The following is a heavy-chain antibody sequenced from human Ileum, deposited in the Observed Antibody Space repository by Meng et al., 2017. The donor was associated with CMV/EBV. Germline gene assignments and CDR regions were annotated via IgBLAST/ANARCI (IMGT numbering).Heavy chain of an antibody. CDR3: ARGACGIDCPKYNWFDS. CDR1: SVGSGSYY. J-gene: IGHJ5*01. Sequence: SVGSGSYYWTWVRQPAGKGLEWIGRVYINGNTQYNSSLQSRVSISIDTSKNQFSLDLTSVTAADSAVYYCARGACGIDCPKYNWFDSWGRGTLVTVSS. D-gene: IGHD2-21*02. V-gene: IGHV4-61*02. CDR2: VYINGNT.